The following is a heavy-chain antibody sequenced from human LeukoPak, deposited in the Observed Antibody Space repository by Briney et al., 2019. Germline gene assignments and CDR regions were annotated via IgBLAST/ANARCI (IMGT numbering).Heavy chain of an antibody. D-gene: IGHD1-26*01. CDR3: AKDLYSGSYWANFDY. CDR1: GFTFSSYA. V-gene: IGHV3-23*01. CDR2: ISGSGGST. J-gene: IGHJ4*02. Sequence: GGSLRLSCAASGFTFSSYAMSWVRQAPGKGLEWVSAISGSGGSTYYADSVKGRFTISRDNSKNTLYLQMNSLRAEDTAVYYVAKDLYSGSYWANFDYWGQGTLVTVSS.